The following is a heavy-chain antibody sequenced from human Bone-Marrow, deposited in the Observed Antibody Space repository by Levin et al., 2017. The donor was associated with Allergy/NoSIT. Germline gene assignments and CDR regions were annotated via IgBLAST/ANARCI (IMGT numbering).Heavy chain of an antibody. J-gene: IGHJ4*02. D-gene: IGHD3-10*01. CDR2: IFYSGST. CDR1: GGSISSYY. Sequence: SETLSLTCSVSGGSISSYYWSWIRQPPGKGLEWIGYIFYSGSTYPNPSLKSRVTISVDTSKNQFSLKLTSVTAAATAVYYCASSGSYYKGVDSWGQGTLVTVSS. V-gene: IGHV4-59*08. CDR3: ASSGSYYKGVDS.